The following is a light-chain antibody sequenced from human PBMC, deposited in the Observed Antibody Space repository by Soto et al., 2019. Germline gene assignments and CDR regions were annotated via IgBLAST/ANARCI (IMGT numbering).Light chain of an antibody. CDR1: QSGFSNSNNKKY. J-gene: IGKJ1*01. V-gene: IGKV4-1*01. Sequence: DIVMTQSADSLAVSLGGRATINCKSSQSGFSNSNNKKYLAWYQQKPGQPPKLLIHWASIRESGVPDRFSGSGSGTDFTLTINSLQAEDVAVYYCQQYYSTPWTFGQGTKVDIK. CDR3: QQYYSTPWT. CDR2: WAS.